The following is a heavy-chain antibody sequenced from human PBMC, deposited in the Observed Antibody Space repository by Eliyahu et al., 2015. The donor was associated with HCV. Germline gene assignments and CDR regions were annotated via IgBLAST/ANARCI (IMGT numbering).Heavy chain of an antibody. CDR3: ARDGGIAAPRFDY. V-gene: IGHV4-34*01. J-gene: IGHJ4*02. CDR2: INHSGST. CDR1: XGSFXGYY. D-gene: IGHD6-13*01. Sequence: QVQLQQWGAGLLKPSETLSLTCAXYXGSFXGYYWSWLRXPPGKGLEXIGEINHSGSTNYNPSLKSRVTISVDTSKNQFSLKLSSVTAADTAVYYCARDGGIAAPRFDYWGQGTLVIVSS.